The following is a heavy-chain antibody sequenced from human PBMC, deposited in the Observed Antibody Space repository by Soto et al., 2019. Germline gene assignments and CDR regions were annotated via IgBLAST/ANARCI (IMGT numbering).Heavy chain of an antibody. V-gene: IGHV3-23*01. Sequence: QLLQSGGGLVQPGGSLTLSCAASGFTFGTTDMSWVRQAPGEGLEWVSTIDGRGGITYYADSVKGRFTISRDNSRNTVYLQMNSLIGDDTALYYCVKNSGWFNTWGQGALVTVSS. CDR1: GFTFGTTD. CDR2: IDGRGGIT. CDR3: VKNSGWFNT. D-gene: IGHD3-10*01. J-gene: IGHJ5*02.